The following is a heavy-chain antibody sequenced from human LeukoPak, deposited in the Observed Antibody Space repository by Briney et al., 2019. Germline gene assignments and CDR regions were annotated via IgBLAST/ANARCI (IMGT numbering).Heavy chain of an antibody. J-gene: IGHJ4*02. V-gene: IGHV1-2*02. CDR2: IYPSSGGT. D-gene: IGHD6-6*01. Sequence: ASVKVSCKASGYTLTDYYIHWVRQAPGQGLEWMGWIYPSSGGTNYAQKFQGRVTMTRDTSISTAYMELASLRSDDTAVYYCARDFFGFRSSYGRDFDYWGQGTLVTVSS. CDR3: ARDFFGFRSSYGRDFDY. CDR1: GYTLTDYY.